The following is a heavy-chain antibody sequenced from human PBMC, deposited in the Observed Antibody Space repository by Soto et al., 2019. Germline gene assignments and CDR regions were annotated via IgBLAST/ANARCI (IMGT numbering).Heavy chain of an antibody. D-gene: IGHD3-3*01. Sequence: SETLSLTCTVSGGSISSYYWSWIRQPPGKGLEWIGYIYYSGSTNYNPSLKSRVTISVDTSKNQFSLKLSSVTAADTAVYYCARQDDVLRFLEWSSTPVYYMDVWGKG. CDR3: ARQDDVLRFLEWSSTPVYYMDV. CDR1: GGSISSYY. CDR2: IYYSGST. V-gene: IGHV4-59*08. J-gene: IGHJ6*03.